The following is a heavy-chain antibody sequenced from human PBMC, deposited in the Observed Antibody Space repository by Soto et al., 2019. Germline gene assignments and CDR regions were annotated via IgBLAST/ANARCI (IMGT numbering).Heavy chain of an antibody. J-gene: IGHJ4*01. CDR1: GCTFGSYW. CDR2: IMLSASKK. D-gene: IGHD3-10*01. Sequence: GGSLRLSCAASGCTFGSYWMSWVRQAPGKGLEWLATIMLSASKKKYVNSVKGRFSLSRVNAMTSLFLQMYSLPAEDTAVYYCASASPYGSGASVNHYLDYWRHGTLVTVSS. V-gene: IGHV3-7*01. CDR3: ASASPYGSGASVNHYLDY.